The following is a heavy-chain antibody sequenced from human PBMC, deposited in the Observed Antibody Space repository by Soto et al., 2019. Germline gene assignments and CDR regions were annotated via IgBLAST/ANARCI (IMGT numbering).Heavy chain of an antibody. D-gene: IGHD3-16*02. J-gene: IGHJ6*02. CDR2: IYYSGST. CDR3: ARLLFFYRSGNHHVPVAF. Sequence: SETLSLTCTVSGGSISSYYWSWIRQPPGKGLEWIGYIYYSGSTNYNPSLKSRVTISVDTSKNQFSLKLSSVTAADTAVYYCARLLFFYRSGNHHVPVAFSGQGTTVTGSS. V-gene: IGHV4-59*08. CDR1: GGSISSYY.